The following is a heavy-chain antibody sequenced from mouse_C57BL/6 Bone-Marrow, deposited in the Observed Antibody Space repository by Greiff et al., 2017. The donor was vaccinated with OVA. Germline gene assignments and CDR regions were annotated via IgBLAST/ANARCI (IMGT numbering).Heavy chain of an antibody. D-gene: IGHD1-1*01. CDR2: IHPNSGST. V-gene: IGHV1-64*01. CDR3: ARYYYGSSFDY. J-gene: IGHJ2*01. CDR1: GYTFTSYW. Sequence: QVQLQQPGAELVKPGASVKLSCKASGYTFTSYWMHWVKQRPGQGLEWIGMIHPNSGSTNYNEKFKSKATLTVDKSSSTAYMQLSSLTSEDSAVYYCARYYYGSSFDYWGQGTTLTVSS.